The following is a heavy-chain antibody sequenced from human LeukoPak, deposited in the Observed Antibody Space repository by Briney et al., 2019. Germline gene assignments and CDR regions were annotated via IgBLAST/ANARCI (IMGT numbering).Heavy chain of an antibody. Sequence: SETLSLTCAVYGRSFSGYYWSWIRQPPGKGLEWIGEINHSGSTNYNPSLKSRVTISVDTSKNQFSLKLSSVTAADTAVYYCARVNYGSGSYYSPFDYWGQGTLVTVSS. V-gene: IGHV4-34*01. CDR1: GRSFSGYY. J-gene: IGHJ4*02. CDR2: INHSGST. CDR3: ARVNYGSGSYYSPFDY. D-gene: IGHD3-10*01.